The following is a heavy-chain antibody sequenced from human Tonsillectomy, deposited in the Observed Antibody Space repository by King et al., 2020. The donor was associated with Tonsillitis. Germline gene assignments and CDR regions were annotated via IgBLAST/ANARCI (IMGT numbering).Heavy chain of an antibody. CDR3: ARDTYYYDSTGYYPTYFDY. Sequence: VQLQESGPGLVKPSETLSLTCTVSGDSISSYYWSWIRQPPGKGLEWIGYIYYTESTNYNPSLKSRVTISVDTSKNQFSLKLSSVTAADTAVYYCARDTYYYDSTGYYPTYFDYWGQGTLVTVSS. CDR2: IYYTEST. D-gene: IGHD3-22*01. J-gene: IGHJ4*02. CDR1: GDSISSYY. V-gene: IGHV4-59*01.